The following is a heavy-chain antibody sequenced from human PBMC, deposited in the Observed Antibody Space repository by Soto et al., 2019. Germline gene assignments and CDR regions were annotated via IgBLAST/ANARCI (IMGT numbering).Heavy chain of an antibody. D-gene: IGHD4-17*01. CDR1: GYTFTVYK. J-gene: IGHJ4*02. CDR2: VDPNGGGS. V-gene: IGHV1-2*04. CDR3: ATWVDYGDFEGFDF. Sequence: ASVTVSCQTSGYTFTVYKLHWVRRAPGQGLEWMGWVDPNGGGSNSAQKFQGSVTMTWDTSITTAYLDLTRLTTNDTATYFCATWVDYGDFEGFDFWGQGTLVTVSS.